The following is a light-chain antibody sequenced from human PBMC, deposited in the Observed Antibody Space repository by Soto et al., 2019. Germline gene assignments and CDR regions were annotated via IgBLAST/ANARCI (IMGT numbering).Light chain of an antibody. V-gene: IGKV3-20*01. CDR3: QQYGTSPFT. CDR1: QSVSSSY. Sequence: EIVLTQSPGTLSLSPGERATLSCRASQSVSSSYLAWYQQRPGLAPRLLIYGASSRATGISDRFSGSGSGTDFTLTISRLEPEDFAMYYCQQYGTSPFTFGPGTKVDIK. CDR2: GAS. J-gene: IGKJ3*01.